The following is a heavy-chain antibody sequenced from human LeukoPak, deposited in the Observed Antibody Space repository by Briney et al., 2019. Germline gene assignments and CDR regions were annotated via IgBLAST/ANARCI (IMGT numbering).Heavy chain of an antibody. D-gene: IGHD3-3*01. J-gene: IGHJ4*02. Sequence: SVKVSCTASGGTFNNFAISWVRQAPGQGLEWVGGIIPMSGTANYAQKFQGRVTITADESTSTAYMELSSLRSEDTAIYYCASPVKYYDTWSGYPPFDYWGQGTLVTVSS. CDR2: IIPMSGTA. V-gene: IGHV1-69*01. CDR1: GGTFNNFA. CDR3: ASPVKYYDTWSGYPPFDY.